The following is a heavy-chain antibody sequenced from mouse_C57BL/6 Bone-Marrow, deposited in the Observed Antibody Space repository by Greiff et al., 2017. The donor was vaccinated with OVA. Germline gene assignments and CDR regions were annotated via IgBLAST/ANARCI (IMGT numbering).Heavy chain of an antibody. CDR3: AVLRRDYYAMDY. CDR1: GYSITSGYY. V-gene: IGHV3-6*01. D-gene: IGHD1-1*01. J-gene: IGHJ4*01. CDR2: ISYDGSN. Sequence: EVQLQQSGPGLVKPSQSLSLTCSVTGYSITSGYYWNWIRQFPGNKLEWMGYISYDGSNNYNPSLKNRISITRDTSKNQFFLKLNSVTTEDTATYYCAVLRRDYYAMDYWGQGTSVTVSS.